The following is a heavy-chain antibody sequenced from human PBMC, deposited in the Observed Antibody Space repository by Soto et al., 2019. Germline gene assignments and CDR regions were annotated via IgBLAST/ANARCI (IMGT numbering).Heavy chain of an antibody. Sequence: QTQLQESGPGLVKPSETLSLNCTVSGASVGTGYWRWIRQPPGKGLEWIGFMYYSGSFNYNPSLRSRVTISVDTSKNQFSLKVTSVTADDPAVYFCAKSYYDPTGFAVDPWGQGTLVTVSS. V-gene: IGHV4-59*02. CDR3: AKSYYDPTGFAVDP. J-gene: IGHJ5*02. D-gene: IGHD3-16*01. CDR2: MYYSGSF. CDR1: GASVGTGY.